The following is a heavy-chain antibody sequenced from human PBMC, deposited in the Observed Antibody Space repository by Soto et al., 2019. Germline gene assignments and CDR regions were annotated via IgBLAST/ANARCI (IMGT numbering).Heavy chain of an antibody. J-gene: IGHJ4*02. CDR3: ARDPYGEGYFDY. V-gene: IGHV4-59*01. CDR2: IYYSGST. Sequence: SETLSLTCTVSGGSISSYYWSWIRQPPGKGLEWIGYIYYSGSTNYNPSLKSRVTISVDTSKNQFSLKLSSVTAADTAVYYCARDPYGEGYFDYGGQEPLVTVSS. D-gene: IGHD3-10*01. CDR1: GGSISSYY.